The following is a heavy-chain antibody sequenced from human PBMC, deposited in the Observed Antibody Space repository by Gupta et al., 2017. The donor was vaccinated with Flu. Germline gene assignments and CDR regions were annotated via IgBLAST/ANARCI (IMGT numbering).Heavy chain of an antibody. J-gene: IGHJ4*02. CDR2: ISWNSGSI. V-gene: IGHV3-9*01. CDR3: AKAHYYDSSGYYPYFDY. Sequence: GKGLEWVSGISWNSGSIGYADSVKGRFTISRDNAKNSLYLQMNSLRAEDTALYYCAKAHYYDSSGYYPYFDYWGQGTLVTVSS. D-gene: IGHD3-22*01.